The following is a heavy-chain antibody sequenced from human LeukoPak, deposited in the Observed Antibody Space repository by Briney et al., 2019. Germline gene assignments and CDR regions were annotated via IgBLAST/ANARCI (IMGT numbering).Heavy chain of an antibody. V-gene: IGHV3-9*01. D-gene: IGHD1-26*01. CDR1: GFTFDDYA. CDR3: AKDMSVTLVEATTVGNFDY. J-gene: IGHJ4*02. Sequence: GRSLRLSCAASGFTFDDYAMHWVRQAPGKGLEWVSGISWSGGNIGYADSVKGRFTISRDNAKNSLYLQMNSLRPEDTALYYCAKDMSVTLVEATTVGNFDYWGQGTLVTVSS. CDR2: ISWSGGNI.